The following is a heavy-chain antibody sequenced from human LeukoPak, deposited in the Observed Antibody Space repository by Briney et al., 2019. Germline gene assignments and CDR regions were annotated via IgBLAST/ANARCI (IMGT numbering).Heavy chain of an antibody. V-gene: IGHV4-4*07. J-gene: IGHJ4*02. Sequence: SETLSLTCTVSGGSISSYYWSWIRQPAGKGLEWIGRIYTSGSTNYNPSLKSRVTMSVDTSKNQLSLKLSSVTAADTAVYYCARDGKWLLPFDYWGQGTLVTVSS. D-gene: IGHD3-22*01. CDR2: IYTSGST. CDR1: GGSISSYY. CDR3: ARDGKWLLPFDY.